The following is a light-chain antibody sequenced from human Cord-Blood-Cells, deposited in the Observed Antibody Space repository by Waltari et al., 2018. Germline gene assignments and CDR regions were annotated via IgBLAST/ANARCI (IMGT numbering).Light chain of an antibody. Sequence: EIVMTQSPATLSVSRGERATLPCRASQSVSSNLAWYQQIPGQAHRLLIYGASTRATGNPAKLRGSGAGTEFTLTISNLQSEDFAVYYCQQYNNWPYSFGQGTKLEIK. CDR1: QSVSSN. V-gene: IGKV3-15*01. CDR3: QQYNNWPYS. CDR2: GAS. J-gene: IGKJ2*03.